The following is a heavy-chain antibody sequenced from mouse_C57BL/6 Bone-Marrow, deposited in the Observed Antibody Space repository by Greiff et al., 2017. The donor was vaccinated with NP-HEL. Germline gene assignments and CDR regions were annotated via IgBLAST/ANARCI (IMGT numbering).Heavy chain of an antibody. D-gene: IGHD4-1*02. Sequence: VHLVESGPGLVQPSQSLSITCTVSGFSLTSYGVHWVRQSPGKGLEWLGVIWSGGSTDYNAAFISRLSISKDNSKSQVFFKMNSLQADDTAIYYCAREVANWDDYLDYWGQGTTLTVSS. CDR3: AREVANWDDYLDY. J-gene: IGHJ2*01. CDR1: GFSLTSYG. CDR2: IWSGGST. V-gene: IGHV2-2*01.